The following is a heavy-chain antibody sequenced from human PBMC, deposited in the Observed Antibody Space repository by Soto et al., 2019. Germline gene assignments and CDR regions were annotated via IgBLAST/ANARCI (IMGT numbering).Heavy chain of an antibody. V-gene: IGHV1-69*02. CDR3: ATSFGSGSRAFDY. Sequence: SVKASCKASGYTFTGYYMHCVRQAPGLGLEWMGRFNPILSFSNSALKFQGRVTLTADKSTSTAYMVLSSLRSEDTAIYYCATSFGSGSRAFDYWGQGALVTVSS. J-gene: IGHJ4*02. CDR1: GYTFTGYY. D-gene: IGHD3-10*01. CDR2: FNPILSFS.